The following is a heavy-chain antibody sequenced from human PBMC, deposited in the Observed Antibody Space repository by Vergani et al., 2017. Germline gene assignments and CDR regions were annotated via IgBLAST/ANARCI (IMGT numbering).Heavy chain of an antibody. CDR3: ARGFSGYAQVDY. CDR1: GGTFSSYT. J-gene: IGHJ4*02. V-gene: IGHV1-69*02. D-gene: IGHD5-12*01. Sequence: QVQLVQSGAEVKKPGSSLKVSCKASGGTFSSYTISWVRQAPGQGLEWMGGIIPILGIANYAQKFQGRITITADKSTSTAYMDLSTLRSEDTAVYYCARGFSGYAQVDYWGQGTLVTVSS. CDR2: IIPILGIA.